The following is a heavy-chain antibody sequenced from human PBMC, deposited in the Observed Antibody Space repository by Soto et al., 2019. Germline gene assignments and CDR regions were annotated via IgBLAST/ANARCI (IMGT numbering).Heavy chain of an antibody. CDR3: ARDLGVDMVATSSGAVAGSRDS. V-gene: IGHV1-18*01. Sequence: QVQLVQSGAEVKKPGASVKVSCKASGFTFTSYGISWVRQAPGQGLEWMGLISGKNGDTNFAQKFKGRLTLTADTSTGTFSMEIRSLRSEHTAIYYCARDLGVDMVATSSGAVAGSRDSWGQGTLVTVSS. D-gene: IGHD5-12*01. CDR1: GFTFTSYG. J-gene: IGHJ1*01. CDR2: ISGKNGDT.